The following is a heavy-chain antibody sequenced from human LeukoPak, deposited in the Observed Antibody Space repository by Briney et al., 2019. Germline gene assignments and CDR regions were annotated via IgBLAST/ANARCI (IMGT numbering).Heavy chain of an antibody. Sequence: PGGSLRLSYAASGFTFSSYAMSWVRQAPGKGLEWVSAISGSGGSTYCADSVKGRFTISRDNSKNTLYLQMNSLRAEDTAVYYCAKVLYYYDSSGFWNPYFDYWGQGTLVTVSS. V-gene: IGHV3-23*01. J-gene: IGHJ4*02. CDR3: AKVLYYYDSSGFWNPYFDY. D-gene: IGHD3-22*01. CDR2: ISGSGGST. CDR1: GFTFSSYA.